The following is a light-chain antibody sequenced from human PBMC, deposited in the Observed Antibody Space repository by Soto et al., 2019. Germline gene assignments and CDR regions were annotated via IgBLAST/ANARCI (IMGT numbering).Light chain of an antibody. V-gene: IGKV1-39*01. J-gene: IGKJ1*01. CDR1: QSIRNY. CDR3: LQSYSFPWT. CDR2: AAS. Sequence: DIQMTQSPSSLSASVRDRVTITCRASQSIRNYLNGYQQKPGRAPKILIYAASNLRSGVPSRFSGGGSGTDFTLTITIMQPEDFATYYFLQSYSFPWTFGQGNKVAIK.